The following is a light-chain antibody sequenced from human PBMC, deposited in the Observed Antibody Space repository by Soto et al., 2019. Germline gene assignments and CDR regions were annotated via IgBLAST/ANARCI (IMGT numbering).Light chain of an antibody. Sequence: QSVLTQPASVSGSPGQSIPISCTGTSSDVGGYNYVSWYQQHPGKAPKLMIYEVSNRPSGVSNRFSGSKSGNTASLTISGLQAEDEADYYCSSYTSSSTPLCVFGTGTKVTVL. CDR2: EVS. V-gene: IGLV2-14*01. J-gene: IGLJ1*01. CDR1: SSDVGGYNY. CDR3: SSYTSSSTPLCV.